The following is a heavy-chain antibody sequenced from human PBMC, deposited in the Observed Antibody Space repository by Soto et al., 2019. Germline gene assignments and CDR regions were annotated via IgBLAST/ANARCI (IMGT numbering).Heavy chain of an antibody. CDR1: GGSISSSSYY. CDR2: IYYSGST. D-gene: IGHD3-10*01. V-gene: IGHV4-39*01. J-gene: IGHJ6*02. CDR3: AFQGSYSITYYYYGMDV. Sequence: SETLSLTCTVSGGSISSSSYYWGWMRQPPGKGLEWIGSIYYSGSTYYNPSLKSRVTISVDTSKNQFSLKLSSVTAADTAVYYCAFQGSYSITYYYYGMDVWGQGTTVTVSS.